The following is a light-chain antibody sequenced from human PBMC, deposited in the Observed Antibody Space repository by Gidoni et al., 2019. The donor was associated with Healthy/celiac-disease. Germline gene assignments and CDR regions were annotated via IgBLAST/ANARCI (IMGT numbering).Light chain of an antibody. CDR2: EGS. Sequence: QSALPHPASVSGSPGQSITISCTGTSSDVGSYNLASWYQQHPGKAPKLMIYEGSKRPSGVSNRFSGSKSGNTASLTISGLQAEDEADYYCCSYAGSVVFGGGTKLTVL. CDR3: CSYAGSVV. CDR1: SSDVGSYNL. J-gene: IGLJ2*01. V-gene: IGLV2-23*01.